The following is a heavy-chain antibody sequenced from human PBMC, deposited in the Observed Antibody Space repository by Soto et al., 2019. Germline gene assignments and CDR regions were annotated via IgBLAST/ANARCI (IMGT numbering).Heavy chain of an antibody. CDR2: IYTSGST. V-gene: IGHV4-4*07. J-gene: IGHJ5*02. D-gene: IGHD2-15*01. CDR3: ARRLGYCSGGSGYVPHDNWFDP. CDR1: GGSISSYY. Sequence: SETLSLTCTVSGGSISSYYWSWIRQPAGKGLEWIGRIYTSGSTNYNPSLKSRVTMSVDTSKNQFSLKLSSVTAADTAVYYCARRLGYCSGGSGYVPHDNWFDPWGQGTLVTVS.